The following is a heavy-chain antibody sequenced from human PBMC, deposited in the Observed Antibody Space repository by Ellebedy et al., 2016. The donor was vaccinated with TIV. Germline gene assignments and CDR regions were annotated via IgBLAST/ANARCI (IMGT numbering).Heavy chain of an antibody. Sequence: GESLKISCVASGFSFGNNAMSWVRQAPGRGLEWVASIKEDGSENYYVDSVKGRFTISRDDAKTSLYLQMNSLRADDTAVYYCARMPWGSGAVNWFDPWGQGTLVTVSS. CDR1: GFSFGNNA. CDR2: IKEDGSEN. D-gene: IGHD3-10*01. V-gene: IGHV3-7*01. CDR3: ARMPWGSGAVNWFDP. J-gene: IGHJ5*02.